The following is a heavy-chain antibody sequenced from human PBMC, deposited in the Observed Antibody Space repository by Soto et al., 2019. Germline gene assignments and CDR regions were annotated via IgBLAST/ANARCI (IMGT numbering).Heavy chain of an antibody. V-gene: IGHV4-59*08. CDR3: ASQKLDVPAFFDY. J-gene: IGHJ4*02. CDR1: GCPISISF. Sequence: PDSLSLTSIGSGCPISISFLSWIRQPPGKGLEWIGYIYYTGSTNYSPALKSLVTISVDTSKNQFSLRLSSVTAADTAVYYCASQKLDVPAFFDYWGQG. CDR2: IYYTGST. D-gene: IGHD1-7*01.